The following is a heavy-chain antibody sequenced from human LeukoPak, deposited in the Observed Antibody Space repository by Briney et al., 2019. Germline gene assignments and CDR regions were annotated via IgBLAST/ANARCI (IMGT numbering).Heavy chain of an antibody. CDR3: ASLLLYCSGSTCYSDY. CDR1: GFTFSTYA. V-gene: IGHV3-30-3*01. J-gene: IGHJ4*02. Sequence: PGGSLRLSCAASGFTFSTYAMHWVRQVPGKGLEWVAVISYDGSNKYYADSVKGRFTISRDNSKNTLYLQMNSLRTEDTAVYYCASLLLYCSGSTCYSDYWGQGTLVTVSS. D-gene: IGHD2-15*01. CDR2: ISYDGSNK.